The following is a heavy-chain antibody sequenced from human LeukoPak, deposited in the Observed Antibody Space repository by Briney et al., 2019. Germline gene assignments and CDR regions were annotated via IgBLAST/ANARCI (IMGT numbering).Heavy chain of an antibody. J-gene: IGHJ4*02. D-gene: IGHD1-26*01. CDR3: AKGSTDSGIDY. V-gene: IGHV3-30*18. Sequence: GGSLRLSCAASGFTFSSYGMHWVRQAPGKGLEWVAVISYDGSNKYYADSVKGRFTISRDNSKNTLYLQMNSLRAEDTAVYYCAKGSTDSGIDYWGQGTLVTVSS. CDR1: GFTFSSYG. CDR2: ISYDGSNK.